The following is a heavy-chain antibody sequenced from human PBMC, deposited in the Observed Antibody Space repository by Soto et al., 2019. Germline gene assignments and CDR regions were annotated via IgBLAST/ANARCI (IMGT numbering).Heavy chain of an antibody. CDR3: ARELGYCSSTSCYPGGPYNWFDP. D-gene: IGHD2-2*01. CDR1: GGSISGYY. Sequence: SETLSLTCTVSGGSISGYYWSWIRQPPGKGLEWIGYVYYSGSTNYNPSLKSRATISVDTSKNQVSLKLGSVIAADTAVYYCARELGYCSSTSCYPGGPYNWFDPWGQGTLVTVSS. J-gene: IGHJ5*02. V-gene: IGHV4-59*01. CDR2: VYYSGST.